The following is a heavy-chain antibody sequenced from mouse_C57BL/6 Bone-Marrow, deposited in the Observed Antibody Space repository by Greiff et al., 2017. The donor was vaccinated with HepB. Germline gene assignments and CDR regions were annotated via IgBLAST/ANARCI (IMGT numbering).Heavy chain of an antibody. CDR2: ISSGSSTI. CDR3: GRRAQLGPAWFDY. Sequence: EVKLMESGGGLVKPGGSLKLSCAASGFTFSDYGMHWVRQAPEKGLEWVAYISSGSSTIYYADTVKGRFTISRDNAKNTLFLQMTSLRSEDTAVYYCGRRAQLGPAWFDYWGQGTLVTVSA. D-gene: IGHD3-1*01. J-gene: IGHJ3*01. V-gene: IGHV5-17*01. CDR1: GFTFSDYG.